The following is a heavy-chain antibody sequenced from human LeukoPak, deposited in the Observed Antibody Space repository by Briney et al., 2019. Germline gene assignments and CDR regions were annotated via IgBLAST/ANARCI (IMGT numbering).Heavy chain of an antibody. CDR2: IIRIFGTA. J-gene: IGHJ5*02. D-gene: IGHD2-2*01. CDR1: GGTFSSYA. Sequence: ASVKVSCKASGGTFSSYAISWVRQAPGQGLEWMGGIIRIFGTANYAQKFQGRVTITADESTSTAYMELSSLRSEDTAVYYCARDRYCSSTSCKSHPMGYWFDPWGQGTLVTVSS. CDR3: ARDRYCSSTSCKSHPMGYWFDP. V-gene: IGHV1-69*13.